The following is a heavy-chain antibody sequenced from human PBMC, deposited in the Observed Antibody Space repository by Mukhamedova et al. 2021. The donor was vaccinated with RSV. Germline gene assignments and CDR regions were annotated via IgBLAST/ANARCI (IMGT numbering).Heavy chain of an antibody. CDR3: ARDRYDFWSGYFGYFDY. CDR2: ISYDGSNK. D-gene: IGHD3-3*01. V-gene: IGHV3-30-3*01. J-gene: IGHJ4*02. Sequence: GKGLEWVAVISYDGSNKYYADSVKGRFTISRDNSKNTLYLQMNSLRAEDTAVYYCARDRYDFWSGYFGYFDYCGQGTLVTVSS.